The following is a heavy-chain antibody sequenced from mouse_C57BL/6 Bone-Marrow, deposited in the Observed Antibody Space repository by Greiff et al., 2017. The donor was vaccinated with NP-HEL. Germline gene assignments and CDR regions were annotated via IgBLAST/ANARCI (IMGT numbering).Heavy chain of an antibody. CDR1: GFTFSSYT. CDR2: ISGGGGNT. V-gene: IGHV5-9*01. Sequence: EVKLMESGGGLVKPGGSRKLSCAASGFTFSSYTMSWVRQTPEKRLEWVATISGGGGNTYYPDSVKGRFTISRDNAKNTLYLQMSSLRSEDTALYYCARPFYSDAMDYWGQGTSVTVSS. CDR3: ARPFYSDAMDY. D-gene: IGHD2-1*01. J-gene: IGHJ4*01.